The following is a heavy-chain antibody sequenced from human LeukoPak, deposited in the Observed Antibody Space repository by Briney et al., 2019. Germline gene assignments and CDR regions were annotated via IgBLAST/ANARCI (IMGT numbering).Heavy chain of an antibody. J-gene: IGHJ4*02. Sequence: PGGSLRLSCAASGFTFSSYAMSWVPQAPGKGLEWVSGIYGDGSTYYADFVKGRFTISRDSSKNTLYLQMNSLRAEDTAVYYCAIGSYCSGGSCYPLFDYWGRGSLVTVSS. CDR2: IYGDGST. V-gene: IGHV3-53*01. CDR3: AIGSYCSGGSCYPLFDY. D-gene: IGHD2-15*01. CDR1: GFTFSSYA.